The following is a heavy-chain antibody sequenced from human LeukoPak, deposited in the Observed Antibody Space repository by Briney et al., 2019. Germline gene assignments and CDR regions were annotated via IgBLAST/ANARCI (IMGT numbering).Heavy chain of an antibody. CDR3: ARDLLGSHTSYSSGAWDC. J-gene: IGHJ4*02. Sequence: SVKVSCKASGGTFSNYAISWVRQAPGQGLEWMGGIVPIFDTADYAQKFQGRLTITADDSTSTAYMELSSLRAEDTAVYYCARDLLGSHTSYSSGAWDCWGQGTLVTVSS. V-gene: IGHV1-69*13. CDR2: IVPIFDTA. D-gene: IGHD3-9*01. CDR1: GGTFSNYA.